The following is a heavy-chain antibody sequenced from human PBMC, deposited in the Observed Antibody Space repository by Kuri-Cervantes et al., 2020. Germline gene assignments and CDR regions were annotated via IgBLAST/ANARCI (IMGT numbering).Heavy chain of an antibody. Sequence: GGSLRLSCTASGFTFGDYAMSWVRQAPGKGLEWVGFIRSKAYGGTTEYAASVKGRFTISRDDSKSIAYLQMNSLKTEDTAVYYCTRHTGFSSTSSYYYYMDVWGKGTTVTVSS. V-gene: IGHV3-49*04. CDR1: GFTFGDYA. J-gene: IGHJ6*03. CDR3: TRHTGFSSTSSYYYYMDV. CDR2: IRSKAYGGTT. D-gene: IGHD2-2*01.